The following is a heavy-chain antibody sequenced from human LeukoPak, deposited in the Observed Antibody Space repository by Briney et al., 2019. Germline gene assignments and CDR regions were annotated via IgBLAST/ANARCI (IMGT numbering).Heavy chain of an antibody. Sequence: ASVKVSCKTSGYTFTANYVHWVRQAPGQGLEWVGWINSNSGATSYAQKSQGRVTMTRDTSISTAYMELSRLTPDDTAVYYCARGFGTSWYDYWGQGTLVTVSS. D-gene: IGHD6-13*01. J-gene: IGHJ4*02. CDR3: ARGFGTSWYDY. CDR2: INSNSGAT. CDR1: GYTFTANY. V-gene: IGHV1-2*02.